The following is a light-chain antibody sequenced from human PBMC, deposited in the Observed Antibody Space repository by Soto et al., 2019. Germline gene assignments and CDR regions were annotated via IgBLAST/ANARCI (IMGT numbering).Light chain of an antibody. CDR1: QSISSW. J-gene: IGKJ4*01. V-gene: IGKV1-5*03. CDR3: QQYNSYSALT. Sequence: DIQMTHSPSTRSASAGDRVTSTFRASQSISSWLAWYQQKPGKAPKLLIYKASSLESGVPSRFSGSGSGTEFTLTIRSLQPDDFATYYCQQYNSYSALTCGGGNTGDIK. CDR2: KAS.